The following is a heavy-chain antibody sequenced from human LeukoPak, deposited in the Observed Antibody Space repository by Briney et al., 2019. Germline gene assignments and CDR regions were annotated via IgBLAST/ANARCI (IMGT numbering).Heavy chain of an antibody. Sequence: GGSLRLSCAASGFTFNHYPMHWVRRAPGKGLEYVSAISSNGGSTYYADSVKGRFTISRDNSKNTLYLQMSSLRAEDTAVYYCVKDLRSSGWQIFDYWGQGTLVTVSS. J-gene: IGHJ4*02. V-gene: IGHV3-64D*06. CDR2: ISSNGGST. CDR1: GFTFNHYP. D-gene: IGHD6-19*01. CDR3: VKDLRSSGWQIFDY.